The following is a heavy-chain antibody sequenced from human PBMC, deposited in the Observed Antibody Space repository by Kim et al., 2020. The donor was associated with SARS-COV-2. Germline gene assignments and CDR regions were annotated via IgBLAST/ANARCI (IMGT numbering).Heavy chain of an antibody. CDR3: ARDERGYSGIGSPHAFDY. Sequence: ASVKVSCKASGYTFTSYGISWVRQAPGQGLEWMGWISAYNGNTNYAQKLQGRVTMTTDTSTSKAYMELRSLRSDDTAVYYCARDERGYSGIGSPHAFDYWGQGTLVTVSS. D-gene: IGHD5-12*01. V-gene: IGHV1-18*01. CDR2: ISAYNGNT. J-gene: IGHJ4*02. CDR1: GYTFTSYG.